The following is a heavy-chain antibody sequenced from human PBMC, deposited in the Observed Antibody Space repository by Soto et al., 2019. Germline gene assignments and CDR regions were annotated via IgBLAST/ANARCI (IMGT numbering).Heavy chain of an antibody. CDR1: GFSIKTGYY. Sequence: SSETLSLTCDVPGFSIKTGYYWGWIRQPPGKGLEWIGAIYHSGTTYFNPSLKSRVTMSVDTSKNHFSLRLTSVAATDTAVYYCARGMNPQDYWGQGTLVTVSS. J-gene: IGHJ4*02. V-gene: IGHV4-38-2*01. CDR2: IYHSGTT. CDR3: ARGMNPQDY.